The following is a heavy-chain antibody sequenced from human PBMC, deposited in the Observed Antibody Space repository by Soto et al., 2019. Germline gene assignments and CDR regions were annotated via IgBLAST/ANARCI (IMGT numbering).Heavy chain of an antibody. CDR3: AKSLTINADFDC. Sequence: QVQLQESGPGLVKPSETLSLTCTVSGGSISSSGYYWSWFRQNPGKGLEWIGYIHYSGNTYYNPSLKSRVTISVDTSKNQFSLRLSSVTAADTAVYYCAKSLTINADFDCWGQGTLVTVSS. J-gene: IGHJ4*02. V-gene: IGHV4-31*03. CDR1: GGSISSSGYY. D-gene: IGHD3-9*01. CDR2: IHYSGNT.